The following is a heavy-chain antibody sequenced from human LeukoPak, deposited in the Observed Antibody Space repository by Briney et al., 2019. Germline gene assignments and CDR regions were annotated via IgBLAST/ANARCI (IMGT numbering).Heavy chain of an antibody. V-gene: IGHV3-23*01. CDR2: ISGSGSST. D-gene: IGHD3-22*01. J-gene: IGHJ4*01. CDR1: GFTFSSYA. CDR3: ARGDLYYYDGSGSLFDY. Sequence: PGGSLRLSCAASGFTFSSYAMSGVRRAPGKGLEWVSAISGSGSSTYSADSVKGRFTISRDNSKNTLYLQMNSLRAEDTAVYYCARGDLYYYDGSGSLFDYWGQGTLVTVSS.